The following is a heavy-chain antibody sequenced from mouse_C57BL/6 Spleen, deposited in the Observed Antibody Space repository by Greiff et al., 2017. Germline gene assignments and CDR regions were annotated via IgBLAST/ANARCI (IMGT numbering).Heavy chain of an antibody. CDR1: GYTFTDYE. D-gene: IGHD2-2*01. Sequence: VQLQQSGAELVRPGASVTLSCKASGYTFTDYEMHWVKQTPVHGLEWIGAIDPETGGTAYNQKFKGKAILTADKSSSTAYMELRSLTSEDSAVYYCTRRKYGYEDYAMDYWGQGTSVTVSS. V-gene: IGHV1-15*01. CDR2: IDPETGGT. CDR3: TRRKYGYEDYAMDY. J-gene: IGHJ4*01.